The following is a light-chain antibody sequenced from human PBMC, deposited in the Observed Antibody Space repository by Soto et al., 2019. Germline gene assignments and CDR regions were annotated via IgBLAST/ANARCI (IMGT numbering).Light chain of an antibody. CDR2: DVS. Sequence: QSALTQPASVSGSPGQSITISCTGTSSDVGGYNYVSWYQQHPDKAPKLMIYDVSRRPSGVSDRFSGSKSGSTASLTISGLQAEDEADYYCSSYISTTHVVFGGGTKVTVL. V-gene: IGLV2-14*03. J-gene: IGLJ2*01. CDR1: SSDVGGYNY. CDR3: SSYISTTHVV.